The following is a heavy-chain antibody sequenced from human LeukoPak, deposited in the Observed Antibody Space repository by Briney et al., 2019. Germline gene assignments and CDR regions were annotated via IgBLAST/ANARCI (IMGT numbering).Heavy chain of an antibody. D-gene: IGHD3-22*01. CDR2: IIPMIATA. V-gene: IGHV1-69*06. J-gene: IGHJ4*02. CDR3: ARGAGWLYD. Sequence: SSVKVSCKTTEDILMNFAFRWVRQAPGQGLEWLGGIIPMIATASYSQKFQGRVSINADKSTNTVYMELSSLKLEDTAVYYCARGAGWLYDWGQGTLVIVSS. CDR1: EDILMNFA.